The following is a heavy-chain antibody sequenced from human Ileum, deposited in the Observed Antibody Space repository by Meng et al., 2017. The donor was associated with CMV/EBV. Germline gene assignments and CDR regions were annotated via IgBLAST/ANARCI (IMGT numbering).Heavy chain of an antibody. CDR2: IYPGDSDT. CDR1: GYSFTSYW. D-gene: IGHD1-26*01. J-gene: IGHJ4*02. V-gene: IGHV5-51*01. CDR3: ARYRVGATRSFDY. Sequence: KGSGYSFTSYWIGWVRQMPGKGLEWMGIIYPGDSDTRYSPSFQGQVTISADKSISTAYLQWSSLKASDTAMYYCARYRVGATRSFDYWGQGTLVTVSS.